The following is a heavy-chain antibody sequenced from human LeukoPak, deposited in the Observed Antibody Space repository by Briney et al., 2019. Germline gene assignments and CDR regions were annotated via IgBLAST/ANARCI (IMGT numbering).Heavy chain of an antibody. V-gene: IGHV4-59*01. Sequence: SETLSLTCTVSGGSISSYYWSWIRQPPGKGLEWIGSMHYSGDTKYNPSLKSRVSLSIDTSKQQFSLRLSSVTAADTAVYYCARDLELERNRWNYFESWGQGTLVTVSS. CDR1: GGSISSYY. J-gene: IGHJ4*02. CDR2: MHYSGDT. D-gene: IGHD1-1*01. CDR3: ARDLELERNRWNYFES.